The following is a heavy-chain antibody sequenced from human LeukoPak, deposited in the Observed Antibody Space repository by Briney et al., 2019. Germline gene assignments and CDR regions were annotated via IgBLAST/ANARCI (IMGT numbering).Heavy chain of an antibody. CDR1: GGSFSGYY. D-gene: IGHD1-26*01. V-gene: IGHV4-34*01. Sequence: PSETLSLTCAVYGGSFSGYYWSWIRQPPGKGLEWIGEINHSGSTNYNPSLKSRVTISVDTSKNQFSLNLSSVTAADTAVYYCARHESPLQFSGSYFDYWGQGTLVTVSS. CDR3: ARHESPLQFSGSYFDY. CDR2: INHSGST. J-gene: IGHJ4*02.